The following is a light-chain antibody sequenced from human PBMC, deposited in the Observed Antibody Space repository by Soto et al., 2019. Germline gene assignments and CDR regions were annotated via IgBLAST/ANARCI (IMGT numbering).Light chain of an antibody. CDR2: YDS. Sequence: SYELTQPPSVSVAPGETTRIFCGGNNVGSRSVHWYQQKPGQAPFLVIYYDSDRPSGIPERFSGSNSGNTATLIISRVEAGDEADYYCQVWEATGDQVVFGVGTKLTVL. CDR3: QVWEATGDQVV. J-gene: IGLJ2*01. V-gene: IGLV3-21*01. CDR1: NVGSRS.